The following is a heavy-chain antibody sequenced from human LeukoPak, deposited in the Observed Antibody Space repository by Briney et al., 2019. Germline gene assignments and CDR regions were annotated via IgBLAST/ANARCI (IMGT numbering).Heavy chain of an antibody. CDR2: ISSSGSTI. Sequence: GGSLRLSCAASGFTFSSYWMSWVRQAPGKGLEWVSYISSSGSTIYYADSVKGRFTISRDNAKNSLYLQMNSLRAEDTAVYCCARGGNSGYDWDYYYYYMDVWGKGTTVTVSS. V-gene: IGHV3-48*04. CDR3: ARGGNSGYDWDYYYYYMDV. J-gene: IGHJ6*03. D-gene: IGHD5-12*01. CDR1: GFTFSSYW.